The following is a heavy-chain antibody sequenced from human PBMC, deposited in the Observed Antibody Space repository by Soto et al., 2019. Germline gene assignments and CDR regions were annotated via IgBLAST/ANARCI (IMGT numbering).Heavy chain of an antibody. V-gene: IGHV4-31*03. Sequence: SETLSLTCTVSGGSISSGGYYWSWIRQHPGKGLEWIGYIYYSGSTYYNPSLKSRVTISVDTSKNQFSLKLSSVTAADTAVYYCARDQIHGDYVIGYYYYGMDVWGQGTTVTVSS. CDR1: GGSISSGGYY. CDR3: ARDQIHGDYVIGYYYYGMDV. J-gene: IGHJ6*02. CDR2: IYYSGST. D-gene: IGHD4-17*01.